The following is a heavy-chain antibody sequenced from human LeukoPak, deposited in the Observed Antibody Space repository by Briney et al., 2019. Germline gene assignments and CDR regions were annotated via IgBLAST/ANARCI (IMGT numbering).Heavy chain of an antibody. CDR2: FNPNSGGT. J-gene: IGHJ5*02. Sequence: ASVKVSCKTSGYTFTGYYIHWVRLAPGQGLEWLGWFNPNSGGTNYAQKFQGRVTMTRDTSISTAYVELTNLRSDDTAVYYCARDRGGYVDPWGQGTLVTVSS. CDR3: ARDRGGYVDP. CDR1: GYTFTGYY. D-gene: IGHD2-15*01. V-gene: IGHV1-2*02.